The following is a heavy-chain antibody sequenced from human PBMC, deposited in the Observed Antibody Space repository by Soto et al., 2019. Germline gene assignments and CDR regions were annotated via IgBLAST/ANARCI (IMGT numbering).Heavy chain of an antibody. V-gene: IGHV1-46*01. D-gene: IGHD3-22*01. CDR2: INPSGGST. CDR1: GYTFASYY. J-gene: IGHJ1*01. CDR3: ARDLGYYYDSSGFYSYFQY. Sequence: ASVKVSCKASGYTFASYYMQWVRQAPGQGLEWMGIINPSGGSTSYAQKLQGRVTITTDTSTSTAYMELRSLRSDDTAVSYCARDLGYYYDSSGFYSYFQYWGQGTLVTVSS.